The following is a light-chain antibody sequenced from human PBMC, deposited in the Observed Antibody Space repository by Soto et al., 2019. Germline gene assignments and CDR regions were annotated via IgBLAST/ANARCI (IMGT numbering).Light chain of an antibody. CDR2: KAS. J-gene: IGKJ1*01. Sequence: DIQMTQSPSALSASVGDRVTITCRASQSISSWLAWYQQKPGKAHNLLIYKASSLESRVTSTFSVSGSGTEFTLTSSSWEPELFATFYCQHYNCYSWTFGQTTKVEIK. V-gene: IGKV1-5*03. CDR3: QHYNCYSWT. CDR1: QSISSW.